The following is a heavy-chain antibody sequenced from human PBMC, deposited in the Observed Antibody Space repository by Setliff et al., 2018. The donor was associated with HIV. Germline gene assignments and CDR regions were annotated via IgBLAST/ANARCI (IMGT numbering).Heavy chain of an antibody. V-gene: IGHV4-34*01. CDR1: GGSFSGYY. J-gene: IGHJ5*02. Sequence: SETLSLTCAVYGGSFSGYYWSWIRQAPGKGLEWIGSIYYSGGTYYNPSLKSRVTISVDTSKNQFSLKLSSVTAADTAVYYCARVSRGGSSPGWFDPWGQGTLVTVSS. D-gene: IGHD6-6*01. CDR3: ARVSRGGSSPGWFDP. CDR2: IYYSGGT.